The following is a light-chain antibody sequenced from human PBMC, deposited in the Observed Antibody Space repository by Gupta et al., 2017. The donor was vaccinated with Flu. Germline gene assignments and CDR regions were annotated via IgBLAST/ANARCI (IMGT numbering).Light chain of an antibody. Sequence: QSALTHPRPLSGSPGQSAAISFTGTSRDVGAYNYVSWYQQHPGKDPKLLIYDVTKRPSGVPDRFTGSKSGNTASLTISGLQPEDEADYHCRSFGAASFFGGGTKLTVL. CDR1: SRDVGAYNY. J-gene: IGLJ2*01. CDR3: RSFGAASF. V-gene: IGLV2-11*01. CDR2: DVT.